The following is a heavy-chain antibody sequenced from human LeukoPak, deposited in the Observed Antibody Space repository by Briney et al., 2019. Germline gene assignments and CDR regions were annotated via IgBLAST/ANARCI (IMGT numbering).Heavy chain of an antibody. CDR1: GYTFTGYY. V-gene: IGHV1-2*02. CDR3: ARLRSTGTSHFDY. D-gene: IGHD1/OR15-1a*01. CDR2: INPNSGGT. Sequence: VASVKVSCKASGYTFTGYYLHWVRQAPGQGLDWMGWINPNSGGTTYAQNFKGRVTMTWDTSISAAYLALRSLRSDDTAVYYCARLRSTGTSHFDYWGQGTLVTVSS. J-gene: IGHJ4*02.